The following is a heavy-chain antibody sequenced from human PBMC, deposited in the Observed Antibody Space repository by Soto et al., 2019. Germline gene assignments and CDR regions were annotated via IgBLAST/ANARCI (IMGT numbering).Heavy chain of an antibody. Sequence: PGGSLRLSCAASGFTVSSKYMSWVRQATGKGLEWVSLIQSGGPTYYADSVKGRFTISRDTSENTLHLQMYSLRAEDTAVYYCARDDVLCDGGRCYGVPLDDWGKGITVTVYS. D-gene: IGHD2-15*01. CDR2: IQSGGPT. CDR3: ARDDVLCDGGRCYGVPLDD. CDR1: GFTVSSKY. J-gene: IGHJ6*04. V-gene: IGHV3-66*01.